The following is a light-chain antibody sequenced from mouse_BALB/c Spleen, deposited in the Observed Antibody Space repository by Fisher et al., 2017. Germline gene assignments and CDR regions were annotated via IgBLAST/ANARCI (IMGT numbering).Light chain of an antibody. V-gene: IGKV4-55*01. Sequence: IVITQSPAIMSASPGEKVTMTCSASSSVSYMYWYQQKPGSSPRLLIYDTSKLASGVPARFSGSGSGTSYSLTISSMEAEDAATYYCHQRSSYPWTFGRGTKLEIK. CDR2: DTS. CDR3: HQRSSYPWT. CDR1: SSVSY. J-gene: IGKJ1*01.